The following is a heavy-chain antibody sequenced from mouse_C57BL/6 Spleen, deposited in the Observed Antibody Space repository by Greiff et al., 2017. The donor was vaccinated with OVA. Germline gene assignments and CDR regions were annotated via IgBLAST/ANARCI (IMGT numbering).Heavy chain of an antibody. J-gene: IGHJ2*01. CDR2: IDPSDSYT. CDR3: ARLDTTVVATFDY. Sequence: QVQLKQPGAELVMPGASVKLSCKASGYTFTSYWMHWVKQRPGQGLEWIGEIDPSDSYTNYNQKFKGKSTLTVDKSSSTAYMQLSSLTSEDSAVDYCARLDTTVVATFDYWGQGTTLTVSS. V-gene: IGHV1-69*01. D-gene: IGHD1-1*01. CDR1: GYTFTSYW.